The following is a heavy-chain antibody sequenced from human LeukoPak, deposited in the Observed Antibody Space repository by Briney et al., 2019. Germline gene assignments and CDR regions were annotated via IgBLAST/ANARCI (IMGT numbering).Heavy chain of an antibody. CDR2: ISYDGSNK. Sequence: GGPLRLSCAASGFTFSSYGMLWVRQAPGKGLEWVAVISYDGSNKYYADSVKGRFTTSRDNSRNTLYLQMNSLRAEDTAVYYCAKGPIVDTAMVTLDYWGQGTLVTVSS. D-gene: IGHD5-18*01. CDR1: GFTFSSYG. V-gene: IGHV3-30*18. CDR3: AKGPIVDTAMVTLDY. J-gene: IGHJ4*02.